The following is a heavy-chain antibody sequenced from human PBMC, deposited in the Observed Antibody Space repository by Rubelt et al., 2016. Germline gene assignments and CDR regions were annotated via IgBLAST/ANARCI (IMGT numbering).Heavy chain of an antibody. V-gene: IGHV5-51*01. CDR3: ARLERFFGPFDP. Sequence: EVQLVQSGPEVKKPGESLKISCKGSGYSFTTYWIGWVRQMPGKGLEWMGIIYTGDSDTRYSRTSQGQVTISADKSIGTAYLQWSSLKASDTAMYYCARLERFFGPFDPWGQGSLATVSS. CDR1: GYSFTTYW. CDR2: IYTGDSDT. J-gene: IGHJ5*02. D-gene: IGHD1-1*01.